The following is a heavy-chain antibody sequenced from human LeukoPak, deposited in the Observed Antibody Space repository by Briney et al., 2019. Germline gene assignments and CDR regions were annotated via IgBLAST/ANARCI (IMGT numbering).Heavy chain of an antibody. Sequence: SETLSLTCTVSGGYISSGGYYWSWIRQPPGNGLEWIGYIYCSGSTYYNPSLKSRVTISVDTSKNQFSLKLSSVTAADTAVYYCARVETVMFWFDPWGQGTLVTVSS. D-gene: IGHD4-11*01. J-gene: IGHJ5*02. CDR2: IYCSGST. V-gene: IGHV4-30-4*08. CDR3: ARVETVMFWFDP. CDR1: GGYISSGGYY.